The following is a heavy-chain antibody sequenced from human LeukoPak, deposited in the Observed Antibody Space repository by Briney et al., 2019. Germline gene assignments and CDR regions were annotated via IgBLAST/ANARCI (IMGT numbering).Heavy chain of an antibody. Sequence: ASVKVSCKASGGTFSSYAISWVRQAPGQGLEWMGGIIPIFGTANYAQKFQGRVTITADESTSTAYMELSSLRSEDTAVYYCARAEEWPTVFDYWGQGTLVTVSS. CDR2: IIPIFGTA. CDR1: GGTFSSYA. CDR3: ARAEEWPTVFDY. V-gene: IGHV1-69*13. J-gene: IGHJ4*02. D-gene: IGHD3-3*01.